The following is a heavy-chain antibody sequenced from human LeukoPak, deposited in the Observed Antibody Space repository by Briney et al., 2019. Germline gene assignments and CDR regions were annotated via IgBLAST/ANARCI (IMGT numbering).Heavy chain of an antibody. D-gene: IGHD6-6*01. V-gene: IGHV4-61*02. Sequence: SETLSLTCTVSGGSINSGSYYWSWIRQPAGKGLEWIGRIYTSGSTNYNPSLMSRVTISVDTSKNQFSLKLSSVTAADTAVYYCARFSSSAFDIWGQETMVTVSS. CDR1: GGSINSGSYY. CDR2: IYTSGST. CDR3: ARFSSSAFDI. J-gene: IGHJ3*02.